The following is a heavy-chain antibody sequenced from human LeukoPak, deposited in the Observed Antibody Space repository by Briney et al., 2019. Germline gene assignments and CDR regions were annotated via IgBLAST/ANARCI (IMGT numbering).Heavy chain of an antibody. J-gene: IGHJ4*02. CDR1: GFTFSSYA. Sequence: GGSLRLSCAASGFTFSSYAMHWVRQAPGKGLEWVTVVSYDGSNKYYADSVKGRFTISRDNSKNTLYLQMNSLRAEDTAVYYCARPSIAVAGSPFDYWGQGTLVTVSS. CDR2: VSYDGSNK. D-gene: IGHD6-19*01. V-gene: IGHV3-30-3*01. CDR3: ARPSIAVAGSPFDY.